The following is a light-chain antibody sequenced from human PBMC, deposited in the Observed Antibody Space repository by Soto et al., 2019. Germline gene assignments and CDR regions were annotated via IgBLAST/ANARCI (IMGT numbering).Light chain of an antibody. Sequence: QSVLTQPASVSGSPGQSITISCTGTSSDVGNYNLVSWYQQHPGKAPRVIIYEGSKRPSGVSNRFSGSKSGNTASLTISGLQAEDEADYYCSSYAGNDILGFGGGTKVTVL. CDR3: SSYAGNDILG. CDR2: EGS. CDR1: SSDVGNYNL. J-gene: IGLJ2*01. V-gene: IGLV2-23*01.